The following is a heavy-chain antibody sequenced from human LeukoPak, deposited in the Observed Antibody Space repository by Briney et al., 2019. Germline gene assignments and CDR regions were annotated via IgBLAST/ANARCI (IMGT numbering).Heavy chain of an antibody. Sequence: SETLSLTCTVSGGSISSSSYYWGWIRQPPGKGLEWIGSIYYSGSTYHNPSLKSRVTISVDTSKNQFSLKLSSVTAADTAVYYCARSPNLYYYDSSGYYPSSFDYWGQGTLVTVSS. V-gene: IGHV4-39*01. CDR3: ARSPNLYYYDSSGYYPSSFDY. J-gene: IGHJ4*02. D-gene: IGHD3-22*01. CDR2: IYYSGST. CDR1: GGSISSSSYY.